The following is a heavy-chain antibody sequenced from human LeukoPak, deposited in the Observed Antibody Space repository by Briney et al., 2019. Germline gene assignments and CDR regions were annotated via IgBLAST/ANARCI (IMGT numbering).Heavy chain of an antibody. CDR2: INHSGST. Sequence: SETLSLTCAVYGGSFSGYYRSWIRQPPGKGLEWIGEINHSGSTNYNPSLKSRVTISVDTSKNQFSLKLSSVTAADTAVYYCASTRIVVVPAARGSLNYFDYWGQGTPVTVSS. V-gene: IGHV4-34*01. CDR3: ASTRIVVVPAARGSLNYFDY. J-gene: IGHJ4*02. D-gene: IGHD2-2*01. CDR1: GGSFSGYY.